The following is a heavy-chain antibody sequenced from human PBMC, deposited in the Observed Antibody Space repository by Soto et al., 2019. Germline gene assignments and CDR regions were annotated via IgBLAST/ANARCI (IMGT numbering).Heavy chain of an antibody. J-gene: IGHJ6*02. CDR1: GFTFSSYG. CDR2: IWYDGTTK. V-gene: IGHV3-33*01. CDR3: ARRSCVHNICYGNFYAMGV. Sequence: PGGSLRLSCAASGFTFSSYGMHWVRQAPGKGLEWVAVIWYDGTTKFYADSVKGRFTISRDNSKNTLYLQMNSLRAEDTAVYYCARRSCVHNICYGNFYAMGVWGQGTTVTVSS. D-gene: IGHD2-2*01.